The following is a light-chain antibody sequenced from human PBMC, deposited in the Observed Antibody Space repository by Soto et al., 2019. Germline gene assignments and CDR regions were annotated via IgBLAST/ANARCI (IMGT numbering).Light chain of an antibody. V-gene: IGKV1-6*01. J-gene: IGKJ4*01. CDR3: LQDYNYPLT. CDR2: AAS. Sequence: AIQMTQSPSSLSASVGDRVTITCQASQGIRNDLGWYQQKPGKAPKLLIYAASSLQSGVPSRFSGRGSGTDFTLTISSLQPEDFATYYCLQDYNYPLTFGGGTKVDIQ. CDR1: QGIRND.